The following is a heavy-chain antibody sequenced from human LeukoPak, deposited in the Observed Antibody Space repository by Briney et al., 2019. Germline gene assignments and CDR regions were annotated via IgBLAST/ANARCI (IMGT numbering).Heavy chain of an antibody. CDR2: INAYNGNT. Sequence: ASVEVSCKASGYTFTSYGISWVRQAPGQGLEWMGWINAYNGNTNYAQKFQGRVTMTTDTSTSTAYMELRSLTSDDTGVYYCARDVGSYSRNLYYFDYWGQGTLVTVSS. V-gene: IGHV1-18*01. D-gene: IGHD5-18*01. CDR3: ARDVGSYSRNLYYFDY. CDR1: GYTFTSYG. J-gene: IGHJ4*02.